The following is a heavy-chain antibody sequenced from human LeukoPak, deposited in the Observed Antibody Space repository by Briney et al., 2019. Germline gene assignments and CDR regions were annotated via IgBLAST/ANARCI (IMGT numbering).Heavy chain of an antibody. V-gene: IGHV3-33*08. CDR2: IWYDGSNK. J-gene: IGHJ4*02. CDR3: ARAVDTAMVDY. CDR1: GFTFSSYG. Sequence: GGSLRLSCAASGFTFSSYGMHWVRQAPGKGLEWVAVIWYDGSNKYYADSVKGRFTISRDNSKNTLYLQMNILRAEDTAVYYCARAVDTAMVDYWGQGTLVSVSS. D-gene: IGHD5-18*01.